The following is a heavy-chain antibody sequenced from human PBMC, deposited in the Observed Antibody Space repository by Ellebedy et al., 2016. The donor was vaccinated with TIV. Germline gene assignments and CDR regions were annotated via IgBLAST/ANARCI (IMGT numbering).Heavy chain of an antibody. J-gene: IGHJ4*02. CDR2: IWYDGSNK. CDR1: GFIFSNYG. CDR3: AKHGYYDSSGHYPSFDY. Sequence: GESLKISCAASGFIFSNYGIHWVRQAPGKGLEWVAVIWYDGSNKYYADSVKGRFTISRDNSKNTLYLQMNSLRAEDTAVYYCAKHGYYDSSGHYPSFDYWGQGTLVTVSS. V-gene: IGHV3-33*06. D-gene: IGHD3-22*01.